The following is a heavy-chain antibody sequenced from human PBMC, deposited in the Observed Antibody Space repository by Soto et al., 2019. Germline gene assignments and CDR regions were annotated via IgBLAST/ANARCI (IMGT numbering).Heavy chain of an antibody. CDR2: IHPSGST. CDR3: AHRADLNGNWNGAYFDF. J-gene: IGHJ4*02. CDR1: GESCSGYY. D-gene: IGHD1-1*01. Sequence: SETLSLTCAVYGESCSGYYCSWTRQPPGKGLEWIGEIHPSGSTYYNPSLKTRLTITKDTSNNLVFLTMTNMDPGDTATYYCAHRADLNGNWNGAYFDFWGQGALVTVSS. V-gene: IGHV4-34*01.